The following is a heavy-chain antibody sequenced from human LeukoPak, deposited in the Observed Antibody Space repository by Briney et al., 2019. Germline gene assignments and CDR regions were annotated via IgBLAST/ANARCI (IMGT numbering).Heavy chain of an antibody. CDR3: ARVGYYYDSSIDY. J-gene: IGHJ4*02. Sequence: ALVKVSCKASGYTFTSYDINWVRQATGQGLEWMGWMSPNSGNTGYAQKFQGRVTMTRNTSISTAYMELSSLRSEDTAVYYCARVGYYYDSSIDYWGQGTLVTVSS. CDR1: GYTFTSYD. D-gene: IGHD3-22*01. CDR2: MSPNSGNT. V-gene: IGHV1-8*01.